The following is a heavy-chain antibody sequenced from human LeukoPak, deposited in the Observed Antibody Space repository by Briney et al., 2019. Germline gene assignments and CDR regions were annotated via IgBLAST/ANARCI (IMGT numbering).Heavy chain of an antibody. CDR3: ARDPLYDILTGYYYGWFDP. CDR1: GGSFSGYY. D-gene: IGHD3-9*01. Sequence: SETLSLTCAVYGGSFSGYYWSWIRQPPGKGLEWIGEINHSGSTNYNPSLKSRVTTSVDTSKNQFSLKLSSVTAADTAVYYCARDPLYDILTGYYYGWFDPWGQGTLVTVSS. CDR2: INHSGST. J-gene: IGHJ5*02. V-gene: IGHV4-34*01.